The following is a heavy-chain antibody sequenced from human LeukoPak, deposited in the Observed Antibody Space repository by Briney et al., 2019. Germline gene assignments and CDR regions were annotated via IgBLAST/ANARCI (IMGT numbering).Heavy chain of an antibody. D-gene: IGHD1-26*01. V-gene: IGHV4-59*08. J-gene: IGHJ3*02. CDR1: GGSISPYY. CDR3: ARQGVGATMSRGAFDI. CDR2: IYYSGST. Sequence: SETLSLTCTVSGGSISPYYWSWIRQPPGKGLECIGYIYYSGSTYYTPSLKSRVTISVDTSKNQFSLRLSSVTAADTAVYYCARQGVGATMSRGAFDIWGQGTMVTVSS.